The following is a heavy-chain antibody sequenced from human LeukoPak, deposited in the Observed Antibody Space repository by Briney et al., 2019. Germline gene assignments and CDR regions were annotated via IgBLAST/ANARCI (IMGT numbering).Heavy chain of an antibody. CDR2: SNPTSGGT. CDR3: ARGASLYYDTSGYPFDY. V-gene: IGHV1-2*02. J-gene: IGHJ4*02. Sequence: GASVKVSCKASGYTFTGYYMHWVRQAPGQGLEWMGWSNPTSGGTNSAQKLQGRVTMTRDTSISTAYMELFRLRSDDTAVYYCARGASLYYDTSGYPFDYWGQGTLVTVSS. D-gene: IGHD3-22*01. CDR1: GYTFTGYY.